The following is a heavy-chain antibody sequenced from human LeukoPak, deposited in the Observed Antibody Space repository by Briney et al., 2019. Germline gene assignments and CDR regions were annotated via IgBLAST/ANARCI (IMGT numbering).Heavy chain of an antibody. CDR1: GYTFTSYY. Sequence: GASVKVSCKASGYTFTSYYMNWVRQAPGQGLEWMGLMNPSGGSTTYAQKFQGRVTMTWDTSTSTVYMELSSLRSEDTAVYYCTILSSSFFDYWGQGTLVTVSS. CDR3: TILSSSFFDY. J-gene: IGHJ4*02. V-gene: IGHV1-46*01. D-gene: IGHD6-13*01. CDR2: MNPSGGST.